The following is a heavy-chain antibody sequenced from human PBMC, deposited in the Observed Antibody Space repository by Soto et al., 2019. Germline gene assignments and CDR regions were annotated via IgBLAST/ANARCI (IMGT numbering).Heavy chain of an antibody. D-gene: IGHD5-12*01. CDR3: ARGEMATITTPFDY. V-gene: IGHV1-69*13. CDR1: GGTFSSYA. J-gene: IGHJ4*02. CDR2: IIPIFGTA. Sequence: SVKVSCKASGGTFSSYAISWVRQAPGQGLEWMGGIIPIFGTANYAQKFQGRVTITADESTSTAYMELSSLRSEDTAVYYCARGEMATITTPFDYWGQGTLVTVSS.